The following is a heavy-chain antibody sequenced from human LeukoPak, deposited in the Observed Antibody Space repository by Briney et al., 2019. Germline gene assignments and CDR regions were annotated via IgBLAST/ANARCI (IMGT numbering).Heavy chain of an antibody. J-gene: IGHJ4*02. CDR2: IRSKAYGGTT. V-gene: IGHV3-49*03. CDR1: GFTFGDYA. D-gene: IGHD3-10*01. Sequence: GGSLRLSCTPSGFTFGDYAMSWFRQAPGKGLEWVGFIRSKAYGGTTDYAASVKGRFTISRDDSKSIAYLQMNSLNTEDTAVYYCTRHYGSGSYRFDYWGQGTLVTVSS. CDR3: TRHYGSGSYRFDY.